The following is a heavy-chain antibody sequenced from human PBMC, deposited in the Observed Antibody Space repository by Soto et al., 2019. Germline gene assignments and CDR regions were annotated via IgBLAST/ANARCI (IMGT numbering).Heavy chain of an antibody. CDR2: ISGYNGDA. CDR1: GYTFTRYG. Sequence: ASVKVSCKASGYTFTRYGISWVRQAPGQGLEWMGWISGYNGDANYAQKFQGRVTMTIDTSTTTVYMELRSLTSDDTAVYYCAKDWGLEFRYDAFHIWGQGTMVTVSS. V-gene: IGHV1-18*01. CDR3: AKDWGLEFRYDAFHI. J-gene: IGHJ3*02. D-gene: IGHD3-16*01.